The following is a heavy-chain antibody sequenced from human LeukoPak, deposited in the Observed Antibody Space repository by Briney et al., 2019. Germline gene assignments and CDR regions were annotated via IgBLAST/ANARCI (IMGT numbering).Heavy chain of an antibody. CDR2: ISSSSSYV. J-gene: IGHJ4*02. Sequence: GGSLRLSCAASGFTFSSYAMHWVRQAPGKGLEWVSSISSSSSYVYYADSVKGRFTISRDNAKNSLYLQMNSLRAEDTAVYYCAREGQWLATQYFDYWGQGTLVTVSS. D-gene: IGHD6-19*01. CDR3: AREGQWLATQYFDY. CDR1: GFTFSSYA. V-gene: IGHV3-21*01.